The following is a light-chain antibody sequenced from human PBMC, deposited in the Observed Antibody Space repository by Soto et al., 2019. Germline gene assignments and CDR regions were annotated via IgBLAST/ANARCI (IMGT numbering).Light chain of an antibody. Sequence: NFMLTHPHSVSESPGKTVTISCTRSSGSIASNYVQWYQQRPGSAPTTVIYEDNQRPSGVPDRFSGSIDSSSNSASLTISGLKTEDEADYYCQSYDSSTVVFGGGTKLTVL. V-gene: IGLV6-57*04. J-gene: IGLJ2*01. CDR1: SGSIASNY. CDR2: EDN. CDR3: QSYDSSTVV.